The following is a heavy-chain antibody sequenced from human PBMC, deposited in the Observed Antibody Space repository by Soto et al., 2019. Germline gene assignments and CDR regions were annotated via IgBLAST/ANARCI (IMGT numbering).Heavy chain of an antibody. CDR3: ARHALYYDILTGYSPNYYYYMDV. Sequence: SETLSLTCTVSGGSISSYYWSWIRQPPGKGLEWIGYIYYSGSTNYNPSLKSRVTISVDTSKNQFSLKLSSVTAADTAVYYCARHALYYDILTGYSPNYYYYMDVWGKGTTVTVSS. CDR1: GGSISSYY. CDR2: IYYSGST. V-gene: IGHV4-59*08. D-gene: IGHD3-9*01. J-gene: IGHJ6*03.